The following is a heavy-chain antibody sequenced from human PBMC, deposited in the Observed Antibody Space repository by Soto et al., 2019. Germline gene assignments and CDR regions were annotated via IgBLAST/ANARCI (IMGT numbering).Heavy chain of an antibody. D-gene: IGHD2-2*01. CDR2: IYNNGRT. J-gene: IGHJ4*02. CDR1: GGSISSSS. CDR3: ARARFCTSTSCYHYFDF. Sequence: SDTLSLTCTVSGGSISSSSWSWIRQPPGRGLEWIGYIYNNGRTDYNPSRKSRVTISVDTSKNHFSLKLSSVTPADTAVYYCARARFCTSTSCYHYFDFWGQGTLVTVSS. V-gene: IGHV4-59*07.